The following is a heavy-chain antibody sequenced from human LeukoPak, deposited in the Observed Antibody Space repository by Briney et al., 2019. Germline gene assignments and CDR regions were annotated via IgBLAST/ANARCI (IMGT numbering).Heavy chain of an antibody. CDR1: GFSISSGHY. Sequence: SETLSLTCAVSGFSISSGHYWAWIRQSPGKGLEWIGTISHSGSTCYNSSLKSRLAVSVDTSKNHFSLNLTSLTAADTAVYHCARARVVHYNFRSGLHWYFDVWGRGTLVTVSS. V-gene: IGHV4-38-2*01. CDR2: ISHSGST. CDR3: ARARVVHYNFRSGLHWYFDV. J-gene: IGHJ2*01. D-gene: IGHD3-3*01.